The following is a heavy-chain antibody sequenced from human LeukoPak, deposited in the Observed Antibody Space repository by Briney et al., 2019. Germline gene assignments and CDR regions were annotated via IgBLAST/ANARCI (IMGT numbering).Heavy chain of an antibody. J-gene: IGHJ4*02. CDR3: ARFTRLSPGDY. D-gene: IGHD2-21*02. CDR2: IYYSGST. Sequence: SETLSLTCTVSGGSISSYYWSWIRQPPGRGLEWIGYIYYSGSTNYNPSLKSRVTISVDTSKNQFSLKLSSVTAADTAVYYCARFTRLSPGDYWGQGTLVTVSS. CDR1: GGSISSYY. V-gene: IGHV4-59*01.